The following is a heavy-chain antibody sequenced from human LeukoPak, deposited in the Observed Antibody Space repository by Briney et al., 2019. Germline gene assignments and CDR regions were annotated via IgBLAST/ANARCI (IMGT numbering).Heavy chain of an antibody. V-gene: IGHV3-23*01. J-gene: IGHJ6*03. CDR1: GFTFSNYA. Sequence: GGSPRLSCAASGFTFSNYAMSWVRQAPGKGLEWVSGISGSGGYTYYADSVKGRFTISRDNSKNTPYLQMNSLRAEDTAVYYCAKDLYCSSTSCYMDVWGKGTTVTVSS. CDR2: ISGSGGYT. CDR3: AKDLYCSSTSCYMDV. D-gene: IGHD2-2*01.